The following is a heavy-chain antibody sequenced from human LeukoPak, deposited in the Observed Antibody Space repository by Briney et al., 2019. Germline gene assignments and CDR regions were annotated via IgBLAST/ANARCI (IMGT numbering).Heavy chain of an antibody. D-gene: IGHD3-10*01. V-gene: IGHV3-33*06. CDR2: IWYDGSNK. Sequence: GGSLRLSCAASGFTFSSYGMHWVRQAPGKGLEWVAVIWYDGSNKYYADSVKGRFTISRDNSKNTLYLQMNSLRAEDTAVYYCAKDHYYGSGNYLGGDAFDIWGQGTMVTVSS. CDR1: GFTFSSYG. CDR3: AKDHYYGSGNYLGGDAFDI. J-gene: IGHJ3*02.